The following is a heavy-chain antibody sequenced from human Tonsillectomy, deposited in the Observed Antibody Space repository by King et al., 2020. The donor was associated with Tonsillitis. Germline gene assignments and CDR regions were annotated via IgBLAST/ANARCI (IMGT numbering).Heavy chain of an antibody. J-gene: IGHJ4*02. CDR2: INSDGSTT. D-gene: IGHD4-23*01. V-gene: IGHV3-74*03. CDR1: GFTFSSNW. Sequence: VQLVESGGGLVQSGGSLRLSCAASGFTFSSNWMHWVRQAPGKGLVWVSRINSDGSTTTYADSVKGRFTISRDNAKNTLYLQMNSLRAEDTAVYYCVGVVVTQNWGQGTLVTVSS. CDR3: VGVVVTQN.